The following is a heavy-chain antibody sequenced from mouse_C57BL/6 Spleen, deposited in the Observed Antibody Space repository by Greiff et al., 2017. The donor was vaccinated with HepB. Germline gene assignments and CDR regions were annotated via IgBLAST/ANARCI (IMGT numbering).Heavy chain of an antibody. CDR3: ARAPSRYYFDY. V-gene: IGHV3-6*01. Sequence: EVKLVESGPGLVKPSQSLSLTCSVTGYSITSGYYWNWIRQFPGNKLEWMGYISYDGSNNYNPSLKNRISITRDTSKNQFFLKLNSVTTEDTATYYCARAPSRYYFDYWGQGTTLTVSS. CDR1: GYSITSGYY. J-gene: IGHJ2*01. D-gene: IGHD2-10*02. CDR2: ISYDGSN.